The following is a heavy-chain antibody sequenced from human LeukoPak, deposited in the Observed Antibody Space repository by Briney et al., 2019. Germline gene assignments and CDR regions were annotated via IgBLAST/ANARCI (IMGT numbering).Heavy chain of an antibody. V-gene: IGHV4-4*07. CDR3: ARDSGTTGEVKFDP. CDR1: GYSISSYY. J-gene: IGHJ5*02. D-gene: IGHD3-10*01. CDR2: IYSSGTT. Sequence: SETLSLTCTVSGYSISSYYWSWIRQPAGKGLEWIGRIYSSGTTTYNPSLKSRVTMSVDTAKNQVSLRLSSVTAADTAVYYCARDSGTTGEVKFDPWGQGSLVTVSS.